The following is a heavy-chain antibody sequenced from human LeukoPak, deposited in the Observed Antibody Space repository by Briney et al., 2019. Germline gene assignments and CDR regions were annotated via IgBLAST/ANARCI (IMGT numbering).Heavy chain of an antibody. CDR3: ARGNVVAAAGDY. Sequence: GVSLRLSCAASGFTFSSYGMHWVRQAPGKGLEWVAVIWYDGSNKYYADSVKGRFTISRDNSKNTLYLQMNSLRAEDTAVYYCARGNVVAAAGDYWGQGTLVTVSS. J-gene: IGHJ4*02. CDR1: GFTFSSYG. V-gene: IGHV3-33*01. CDR2: IWYDGSNK. D-gene: IGHD6-13*01.